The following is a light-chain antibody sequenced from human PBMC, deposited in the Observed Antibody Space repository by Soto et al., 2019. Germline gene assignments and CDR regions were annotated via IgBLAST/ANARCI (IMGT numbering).Light chain of an antibody. CDR3: SSYTSGSTRHHCV. CDR1: SSDVGGYNF. CDR2: EVS. V-gene: IGLV2-14*01. J-gene: IGLJ3*02. Sequence: QSALTQPASVFGSPGQSITFSCTGTSSDVGGYNFVSWYQQHPGKAPKLMIYEVSNRLSGVSNRFSGSKSGNTASLTISGLQAEDEADYYCSSYTSGSTRHHCVFGVGTKVTVL.